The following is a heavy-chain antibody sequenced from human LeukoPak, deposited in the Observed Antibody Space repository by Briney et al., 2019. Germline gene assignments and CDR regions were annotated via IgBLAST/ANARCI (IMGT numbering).Heavy chain of an antibody. D-gene: IGHD6-13*01. J-gene: IGHJ5*02. CDR3: ARGRGKAAAGLKWFDP. V-gene: IGHV1-24*01. CDR2: FDPEDGET. CDR1: GYTLTELS. Sequence: ASVKVSCKVSGYTLTELSMHWVRQAPGKGLEWMGGFDPEDGETIYAQKFQGRVTMTEDTSTATAYMELSSLRSEDTAVYYCARGRGKAAAGLKWFDPWGQGTLVTVSS.